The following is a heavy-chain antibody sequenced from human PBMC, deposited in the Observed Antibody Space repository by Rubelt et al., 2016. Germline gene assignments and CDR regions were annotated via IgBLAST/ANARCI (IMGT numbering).Heavy chain of an antibody. CDR1: GFTFSSYG. J-gene: IGHJ4*02. V-gene: IGHV3-33*05. CDR2: ISYDGSNK. D-gene: IGHD6-13*01. CDR3: ARESSSSSWYGDFDY. Sequence: SGFTFSSYGMHWVRQAPRKGLAWVAVISYDGSNKYYADSVKGRFTISRDNSKNTLYLQMNSLRAEDTAVYYCARESSSSSWYGDFDYWCQGTVVSISS.